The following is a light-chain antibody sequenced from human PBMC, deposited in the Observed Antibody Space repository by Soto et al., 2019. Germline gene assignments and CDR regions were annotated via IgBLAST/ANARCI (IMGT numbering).Light chain of an antibody. V-gene: IGLV2-14*01. CDR1: SSDVGGYNY. CDR2: DVS. CDR3: SSYTSSSTWV. J-gene: IGLJ3*02. Sequence: QSVLTQPASVSGSPGQSITISCTGTSSDVGGYNYVSWYQQHPGKAPKLMIYDVSNRPSGVSNRFSGSKSGNTASLTISELQAEDEADYYCSSYTSSSTWVFGGGTKVTVL.